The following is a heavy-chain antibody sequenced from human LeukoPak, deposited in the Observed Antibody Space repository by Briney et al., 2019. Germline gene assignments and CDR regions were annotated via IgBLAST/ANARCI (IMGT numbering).Heavy chain of an antibody. CDR2: VSYSGNT. D-gene: IGHD6-19*01. CDR1: GVSMRTYY. V-gene: IGHV4-59*08. J-gene: IGHJ4*02. CDR3: ASQGSDSGWFYV. Sequence: SETLSLTCTVSGVSMRTYYWSWIRQPPGKGLEWIGYVSYSGNTDYNPSLKSRLTISIDTSETQFSLKLTSVTAADTAIYYCASQGSDSGWFYVWGQGTLVTVPS.